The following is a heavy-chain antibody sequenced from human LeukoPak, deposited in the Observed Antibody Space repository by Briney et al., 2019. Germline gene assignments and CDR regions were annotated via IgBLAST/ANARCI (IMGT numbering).Heavy chain of an antibody. CDR2: ISSSSSYI. CDR3: ARDVDGGYYDSSGYYYSGY. Sequence: GGSLRLSCAASGFTFSSYSMNWVRQAPGKGLERVSSISSSSSYIYYADSVKGRFTISRDNAKNSLYLQMNSLRAEDTAVYYCARDVDGGYYDSSGYYYSGYWGQGTLVTVSS. CDR1: GFTFSSYS. J-gene: IGHJ4*02. D-gene: IGHD3-22*01. V-gene: IGHV3-21*01.